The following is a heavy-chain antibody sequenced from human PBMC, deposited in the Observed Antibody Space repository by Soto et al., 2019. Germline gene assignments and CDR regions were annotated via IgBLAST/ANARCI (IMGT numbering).Heavy chain of an antibody. CDR1: GYTFTAFY. CDR3: ARADPMYDSSGYYVY. D-gene: IGHD3-22*01. V-gene: IGHV1-2*02. Sequence: ASVKVSCKTSGYTFTAFYIHWVRQAPGQGLEWMGWISPTTGGTSRAQKFQGRVTITRDTSASTAYMELSSLRSEDTAVYYCARADPMYDSSGYYVYWGQGTLVTVSS. J-gene: IGHJ4*02. CDR2: ISPTTGGT.